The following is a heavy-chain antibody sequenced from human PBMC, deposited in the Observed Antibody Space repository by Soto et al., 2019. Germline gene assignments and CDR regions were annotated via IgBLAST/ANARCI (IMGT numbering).Heavy chain of an antibody. Sequence: EVQLLESGGGLVQPGGSLRLSCAASGFTFSSYAMSWVRQAPGKGLEWVSAISGSGGSTYYADSVKGRFTISRDNSKNTLYLQVNSLRAEDTAVYYCAKDPNYYDSSGYSEGDNYWGQGTLVTVSS. CDR3: AKDPNYYDSSGYSEGDNY. CDR2: ISGSGGST. CDR1: GFTFSSYA. J-gene: IGHJ4*02. V-gene: IGHV3-23*01. D-gene: IGHD3-22*01.